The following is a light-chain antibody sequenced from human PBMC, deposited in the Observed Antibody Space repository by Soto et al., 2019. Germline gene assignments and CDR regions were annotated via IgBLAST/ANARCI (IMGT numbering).Light chain of an antibody. CDR2: HAP. V-gene: IGKV1-5*01. J-gene: IGKJ4*02. CDR1: PSISSC. Sequence: DIQMTPSPSSLSASVGVSVTLPCPASPSISSCLAWYQQKPGKAPKLLIYHAPSLESGVRSRFNGSGSGTEVTLTISSLQPDDFATYYCQQYNSYALTWRFGGGTMVDIK. CDR3: QQYNSYALTWR.